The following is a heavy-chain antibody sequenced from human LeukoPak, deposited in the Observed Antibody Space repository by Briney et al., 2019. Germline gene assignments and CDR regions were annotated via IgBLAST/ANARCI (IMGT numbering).Heavy chain of an antibody. CDR1: GVPFTNADYY. CDR3: ARVVVVAASGEEVLYPPNAFDV. CDR2: LYETGDS. V-gene: IGHV4-31*03. J-gene: IGHJ3*01. D-gene: IGHD2-15*01. Sequence: PSQTLSLTCTVSGVPFTNADYYGAGIGHLPGKGRRGIASLYETGDSSYYPPLNSRLTLSAATPTGQFFLNLRSLPAADTAVYYCARVVVVAASGEEVLYPPNAFDVWGPGTLVTVSS.